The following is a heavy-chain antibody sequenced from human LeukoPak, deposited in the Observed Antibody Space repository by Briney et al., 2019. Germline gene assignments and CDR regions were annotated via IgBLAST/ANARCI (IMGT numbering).Heavy chain of an antibody. J-gene: IGHJ4*02. V-gene: IGHV3-30*03. D-gene: IGHD7-27*01. CDR1: GFTVSSNY. CDR3: ARDSQNWEDY. CDR2: ISYDGSND. Sequence: GGSLRLTCAASGFTVSSNYMSWVRQAPGKGLEWVAVISYDGSNDYYADSVKGRFTISRDNSKNTLYLQMNSLRAEDTAVYYCARDSQNWEDYWGQGTLVTVSS.